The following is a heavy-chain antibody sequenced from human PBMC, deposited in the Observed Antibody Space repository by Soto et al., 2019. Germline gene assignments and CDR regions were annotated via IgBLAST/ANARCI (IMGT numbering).Heavy chain of an antibody. CDR3: ARNYGSALDY. V-gene: IGHV3-30-3*01. CDR1: GFSFTSYD. Sequence: QVLLVESGGGVVQPGRSLRLSCAASGFSFTSYDIYWVRQAPGKGLEWVAVTSIDGNTKYYADSVQGRFTVSRDNSKDTLYPEMTSRRPQDTAVYYCARNYGSALDYWGQGTPVTFSS. J-gene: IGHJ4*02. D-gene: IGHD3-10*01. CDR2: TSIDGNTK.